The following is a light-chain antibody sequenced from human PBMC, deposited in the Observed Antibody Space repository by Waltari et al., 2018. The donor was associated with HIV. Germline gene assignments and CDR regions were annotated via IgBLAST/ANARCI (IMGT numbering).Light chain of an antibody. J-gene: IGLJ1*01. CDR1: SSNIGSNT. V-gene: IGLV1-44*01. Sequence: QSVLTQPPSASGAPGQRVTISCSGRSSNIGSNTVNWYQQLPGTAPKLLIYENNQRPAGVPDRFSGSNSGTSASLGISGLQSEDEADYYCAAWDDSLNGYVFGTGTKVTVL. CDR2: ENN. CDR3: AAWDDSLNGYV.